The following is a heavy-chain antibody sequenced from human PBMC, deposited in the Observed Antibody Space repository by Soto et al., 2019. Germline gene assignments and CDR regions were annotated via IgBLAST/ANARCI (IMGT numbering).Heavy chain of an antibody. J-gene: IGHJ4*02. CDR2: VSSSSTYI. CDR3: ARGSHSTTWYGGQFDY. CDR1: GFTFSSYT. Sequence: GESLKISCAASGFTFSSYTMNWVRQAPGKGLEWVSSVSSSSTYIYYADSVKGRFTISRDNAKNSLYLQMNSLRAEDTAIYYCARGSHSTTWYGGQFDYWGQGTLVTVS. D-gene: IGHD6-13*01. V-gene: IGHV3-21*01.